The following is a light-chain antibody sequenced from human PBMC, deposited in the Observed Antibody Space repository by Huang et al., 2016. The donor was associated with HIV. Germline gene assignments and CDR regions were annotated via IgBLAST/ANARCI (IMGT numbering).Light chain of an antibody. CDR1: QDIVTW. Sequence: DIQMTQSPSTLSASVGDKVSITCRASQDIVTWLAWYQQKPGKAPRLLMYKASSLESGVPSRFSGSGSGTEFTLTISSLQPDDFATYYCQQYNTYPTTFGQGTKVEIK. J-gene: IGKJ1*01. V-gene: IGKV1-5*03. CDR3: QQYNTYPTT. CDR2: KAS.